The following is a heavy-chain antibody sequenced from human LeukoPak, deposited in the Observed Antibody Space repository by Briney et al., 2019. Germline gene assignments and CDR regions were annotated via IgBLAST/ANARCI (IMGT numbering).Heavy chain of an antibody. J-gene: IGHJ6*03. CDR2: LYYSGST. Sequence: SETLSLTCPVSGASISSHYWSWIRPPPGKGLEWIGYLYYSGSTKYNPSLKSRVTISVGTSKNQFSLKLSSVTAADTAVYYCARDTRRSYYYMDVWGKGTTVTVSS. CDR3: ARDTRRSYYYMDV. D-gene: IGHD1-14*01. CDR1: GASISSHY. V-gene: IGHV4-59*11.